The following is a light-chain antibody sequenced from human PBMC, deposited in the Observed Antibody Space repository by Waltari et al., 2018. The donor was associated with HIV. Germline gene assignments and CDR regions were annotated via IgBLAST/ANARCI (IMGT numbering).Light chain of an antibody. CDR3: SSYAGSNNLV. Sequence: QSALTQPPSASGSPGQSFTISCTGTSSDVGGYNYVSWYQQHPDKAPKLMIYEVTKRPSGFPDRFSGSKSGSTASLTVSGLQAEDEADYYCSSYAGSNNLVFGGGTKLTVL. J-gene: IGLJ3*02. V-gene: IGLV2-8*01. CDR1: SSDVGGYNY. CDR2: EVT.